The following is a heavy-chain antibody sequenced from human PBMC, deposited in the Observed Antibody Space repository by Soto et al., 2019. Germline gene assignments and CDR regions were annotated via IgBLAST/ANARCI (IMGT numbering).Heavy chain of an antibody. V-gene: IGHV3-74*01. J-gene: IGHJ4*02. CDR3: ARVYDSSGYYYGLDY. Sequence: GGSLRLSCAASGFTFSNYWMHWVRQAPGKGLVWVSRINSDGSSAIYADSVKGRFTISRDNAKNSLYLQMNSLRAEDTAVYYCARVYDSSGYYYGLDYWGQGT. D-gene: IGHD3-22*01. CDR1: GFTFSNYW. CDR2: INSDGSSA.